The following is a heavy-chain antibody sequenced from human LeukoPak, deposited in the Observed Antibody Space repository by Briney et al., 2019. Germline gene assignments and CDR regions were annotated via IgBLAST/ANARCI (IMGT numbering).Heavy chain of an antibody. Sequence: GASVKVSCKVSGYTLTELSMHWVRQAPGKGLEWMGGFDPEDGETIYAQKFQGRVTMTEDTSTDTAYMELSSLRSEDTAVYYCATDYYGSGSYFYYYCGMDVWGQGTTVTVSS. V-gene: IGHV1-24*01. CDR3: ATDYYGSGSYFYYYCGMDV. D-gene: IGHD3-10*01. J-gene: IGHJ6*02. CDR2: FDPEDGET. CDR1: GYTLTELS.